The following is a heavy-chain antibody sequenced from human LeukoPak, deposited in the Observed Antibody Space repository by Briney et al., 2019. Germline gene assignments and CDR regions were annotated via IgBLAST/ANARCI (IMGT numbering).Heavy chain of an antibody. D-gene: IGHD6-13*01. V-gene: IGHV4-39*01. CDR1: GGSISSSSYY. CDR3: ASPGAGIAAHLYDY. CDR2: IYYSGST. J-gene: IGHJ4*02. Sequence: PSETLSLTCTVSGGSISSSSYYWGWVRQPPGKGLEWIGSIYYSGSTYYNPSLKSRVTISVDTSKNQFSLKLSSVTAADTAVYYYASPGAGIAAHLYDYWGQGTLVTVSS.